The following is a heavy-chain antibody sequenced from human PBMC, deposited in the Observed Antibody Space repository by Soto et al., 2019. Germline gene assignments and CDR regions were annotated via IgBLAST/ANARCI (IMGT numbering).Heavy chain of an antibody. CDR3: ARDGYYGSGSYSDY. J-gene: IGHJ4*02. V-gene: IGHV3-48*01. Sequence: GGFLRLSCAASGFTFSSYSMNWVRQAPGKGLEWVSYISSSSSTIYYADSVKGRFTISRDNAKNSLYLQMNSLRAEDTAVYYCARDGYYGSGSYSDYWGQGTLVTVSS. CDR1: GFTFSSYS. CDR2: ISSSSSTI. D-gene: IGHD3-10*01.